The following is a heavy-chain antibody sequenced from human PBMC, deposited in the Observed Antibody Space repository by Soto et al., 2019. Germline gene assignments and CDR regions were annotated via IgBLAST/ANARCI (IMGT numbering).Heavy chain of an antibody. Sequence: GASVKVSCKASGGTFSSYAISWVRQAPGQGLEWMGGIIPIFGTANYAQKFQGRVTITADESTSTAYMELSSLRSEDTAVYYCARDGTPSLPLRASAPLFDYWGQGTLVTVSS. V-gene: IGHV1-69*13. CDR1: GGTFSSYA. D-gene: IGHD1-1*01. CDR2: IIPIFGTA. CDR3: ARDGTPSLPLRASAPLFDY. J-gene: IGHJ4*02.